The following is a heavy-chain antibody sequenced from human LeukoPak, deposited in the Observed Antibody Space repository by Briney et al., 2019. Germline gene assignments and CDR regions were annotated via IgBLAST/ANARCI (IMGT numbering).Heavy chain of an antibody. CDR1: GFTFSSYW. J-gene: IGHJ4*02. CDR2: IKQDGSEK. Sequence: GSLRLSCAASGFTFSSYWMSWVRQAPGKGLEWVANIKQDGSEKYYVDSVKGRFTISRDNAKNSLYLQMNSLRAKDTAVYYCARGSGDPPHFDYWGQGTLVTVSS. CDR3: ARGSGDPPHFDY. V-gene: IGHV3-7*01. D-gene: IGHD2-21*02.